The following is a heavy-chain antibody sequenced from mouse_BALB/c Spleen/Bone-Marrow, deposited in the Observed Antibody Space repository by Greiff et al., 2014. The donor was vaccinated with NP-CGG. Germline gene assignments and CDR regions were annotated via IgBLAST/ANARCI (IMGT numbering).Heavy chain of an antibody. V-gene: IGHV14-3*02. CDR1: GFNIKDTY. CDR2: IDPANGNT. CDR3: AGASYYATDY. Sequence: EVQLQESGAELVKPGASVKLSCTASGFNIKDTYMHWVRQRPEQGLEWIGRIDPANGNTKYDPKFQGKATITADTSSNTAYLQLSSLTSEDTAVYYCAGASYYATDYWGQGTSVTVSS. J-gene: IGHJ4*01.